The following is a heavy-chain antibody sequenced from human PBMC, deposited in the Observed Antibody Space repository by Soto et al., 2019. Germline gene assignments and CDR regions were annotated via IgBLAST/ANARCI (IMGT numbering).Heavy chain of an antibody. Sequence: QVQLVESGGGVVQPGRSLRLSCAASGFTFSSYGMHWVRQAPGKGLEWGAVIWYDGSNKYYADSVKGRFTISRDNSKNTLYLQMNSLRAEDTAVYYCARSRYCGGDCYSGFSDYWGQGTLVTVSS. D-gene: IGHD2-21*02. CDR1: GFTFSSYG. J-gene: IGHJ4*02. V-gene: IGHV3-33*01. CDR3: ARSRYCGGDCYSGFSDY. CDR2: IWYDGSNK.